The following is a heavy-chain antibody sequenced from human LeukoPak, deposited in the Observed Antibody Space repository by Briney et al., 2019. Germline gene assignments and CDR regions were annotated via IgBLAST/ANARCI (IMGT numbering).Heavy chain of an antibody. CDR1: GFTFNSYN. D-gene: IGHD6-6*01. CDR3: ARAYSSSSGRDAFDS. Sequence: GGSLRLSCAASGFTFNSYNMNWVGQAPGKGLEWVSYISSSSSTIYYADSVKGRFTISRDSAKTSLFLQMNSLRDGDTAVYYCARAYSSSSGRDAFDSWGLGTLVTVSS. CDR2: ISSSSSTI. V-gene: IGHV3-48*02. J-gene: IGHJ3*02.